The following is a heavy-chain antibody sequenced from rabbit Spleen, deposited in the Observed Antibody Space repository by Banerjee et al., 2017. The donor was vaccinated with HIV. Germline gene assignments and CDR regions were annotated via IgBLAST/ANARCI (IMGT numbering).Heavy chain of an antibody. CDR2: INAVTGKP. CDR3: ARDLVAVIGWNFNL. V-gene: IGHV1S40*01. D-gene: IGHD1-1*01. Sequence: QSLEESGGDLVKPGASLTLTCTASGFSFSNKAVMCWVRQAPGKGLEWIACINAVTGKPVYASWVNGRFTISKTSSTMVFLQMTSLTAADTATYFCARDLVAVIGWNFNLWGQGTLVTVS. J-gene: IGHJ4*01. CDR1: GFSFSNKAV.